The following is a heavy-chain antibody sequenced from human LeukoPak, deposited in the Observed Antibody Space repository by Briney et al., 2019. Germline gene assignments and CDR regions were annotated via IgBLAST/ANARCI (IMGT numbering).Heavy chain of an antibody. V-gene: IGHV4-34*01. CDR1: GGSFSGYY. J-gene: IGHJ5*02. Sequence: SETLSLTCAVYGGSFSGYYWSWLRQPPGKGLEWIGEINHSGSTNYNPSLNSRVTISVDTSKNQFSLKLSSVTAADTVVYYCARGAQSDFWSGYYSPHYNWFDPWGQGTLVTVSS. D-gene: IGHD3-3*01. CDR2: INHSGST. CDR3: ARGAQSDFWSGYYSPHYNWFDP.